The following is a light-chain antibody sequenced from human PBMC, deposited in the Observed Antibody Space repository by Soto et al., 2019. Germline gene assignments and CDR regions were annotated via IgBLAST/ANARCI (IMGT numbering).Light chain of an antibody. CDR2: GAS. CDR3: QQYGTSPIT. Sequence: EIVLTQSPATLSLSPGEGATVSCRASQTVTSNYLVWYQQRPGQAPRLLIYGASSRATGIPDRFSGSGSGRDFTLTISRLEPADFAVYYCQQYGTSPITFGQGTILE. J-gene: IGKJ5*01. V-gene: IGKV3-20*01. CDR1: QTVTSNY.